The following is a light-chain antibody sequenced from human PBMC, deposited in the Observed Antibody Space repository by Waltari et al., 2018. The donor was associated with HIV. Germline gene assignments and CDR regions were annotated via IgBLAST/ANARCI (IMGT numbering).Light chain of an antibody. CDR2: TNN. CDR3: AAWDDSLNGYV. CDR1: SSNIGSNA. V-gene: IGLV1-44*01. J-gene: IGLJ1*01. Sequence: QSVLTQSPSASGTPGQRVTISCSGSSSNIGSNAVDWYQHLPGTAPKLPIHTNNQRPSGIPVRFSGSKAGTSASLAISGLQSEDESDYYCAAWDDSLNGYVFGSGTKVTVL.